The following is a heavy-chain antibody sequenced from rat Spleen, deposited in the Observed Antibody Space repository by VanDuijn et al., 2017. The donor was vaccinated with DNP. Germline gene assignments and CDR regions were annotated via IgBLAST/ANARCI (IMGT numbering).Heavy chain of an antibody. J-gene: IGHJ2*01. CDR2: ISYDDRST. CDR1: GFTFSDYN. Sequence: EVQLVESGGGLVQPGWSLKLSCAASGFTFSDYNMAWVRQAPKKGLEWVATISYDDRSTYYRDSVKGRFTISRDNAKSTLYLQMDSLRAEDTATYYCVRRTGSSGYWGQGVMVTVSS. D-gene: IGHD5-1*01. CDR3: VRRTGSSGY. V-gene: IGHV5-7*01.